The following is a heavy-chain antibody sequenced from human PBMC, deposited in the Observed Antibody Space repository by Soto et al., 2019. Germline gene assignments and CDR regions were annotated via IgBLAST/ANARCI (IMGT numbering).Heavy chain of an antibody. CDR2: IYYSGST. V-gene: IGHV4-61*01. CDR1: GGSVSSGSYY. CDR3: ASLTTVTTRGLN. Sequence: PSETLSLTCTVSGGSVSSGSYYWRWIRQPPGKGLEWIGYIYYSGSTNYNPSLKSRVTISVDTSKNQFSLKLSSVTAADPAVYYCASLTTVTTRGLNWGQGTLVTVSS. D-gene: IGHD4-17*01. J-gene: IGHJ4*02.